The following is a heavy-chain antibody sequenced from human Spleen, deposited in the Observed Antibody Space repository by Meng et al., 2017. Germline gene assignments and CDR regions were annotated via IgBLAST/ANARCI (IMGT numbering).Heavy chain of an antibody. D-gene: IGHD6-19*01. J-gene: IGHJ5*02. CDR3: VRSSGWVRTGFDP. V-gene: IGHV4-39*01. CDR2: IGHSGIT. CDR1: GGSISTSGYY. Sequence: QPQLQESGPGLVKPTEAPSLPFSVSGGSISTSGYYWCWIRQPPGKGLEWIGSIGHSGITYYTPSLKSRVTVSIDTSKSQFSLKLTSVTTADTAVYYCVRSSGWVRTGFDPWGQGTLVTVSS.